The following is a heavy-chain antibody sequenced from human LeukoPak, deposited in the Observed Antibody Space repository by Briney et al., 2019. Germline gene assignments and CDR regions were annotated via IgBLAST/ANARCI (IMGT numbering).Heavy chain of an antibody. J-gene: IGHJ6*02. V-gene: IGHV3-7*03. CDR2: IKQDGSEK. Sequence: GGSLRLSCAASGFTFSSYWMSWVRQAPGKELEWVANIKQDGSEKYYVDSVKGRFTISRDNAKNSLHLQMSNLRAEDTAVYFCARGGGLDVWGQGATVTVSS. D-gene: IGHD3-16*01. CDR3: ARGGGLDV. CDR1: GFTFSSYW.